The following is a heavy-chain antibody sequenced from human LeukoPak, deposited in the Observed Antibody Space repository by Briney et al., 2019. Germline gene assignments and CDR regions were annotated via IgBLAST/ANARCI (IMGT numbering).Heavy chain of an antibody. CDR1: GFTFSSYA. CDR3: ARDDYGDADAFDI. Sequence: GGSLRLSCAASGFTFSSYAMSWVRQAPGKGLEWVSSISSSSSYIYYADSVKGRFTISRDNAKNSLYLQMNSLRAEDTAVYYCARDDYGDADAFDIWGQGTMVTVSS. CDR2: ISSSSSYI. D-gene: IGHD4-17*01. V-gene: IGHV3-21*01. J-gene: IGHJ3*02.